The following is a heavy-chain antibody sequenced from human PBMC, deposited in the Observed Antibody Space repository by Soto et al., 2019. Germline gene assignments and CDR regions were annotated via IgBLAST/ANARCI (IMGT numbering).Heavy chain of an antibody. CDR2: ISYDGSNE. Sequence: PVGSLRLSFAATGFTLASYAIHWVRQAPGQGLEWVAVISYDGSNEFYADYVKGRFTIPRDTSKNTLYLQMRSLRPEDTDVYYCARDRVAAARVYYYSMDVWGQGTTVTVS. V-gene: IGHV3-30*15. CDR1: GFTLASYA. J-gene: IGHJ6*02. CDR3: ARDRVAAARVYYYSMDV. D-gene: IGHD2-15*01.